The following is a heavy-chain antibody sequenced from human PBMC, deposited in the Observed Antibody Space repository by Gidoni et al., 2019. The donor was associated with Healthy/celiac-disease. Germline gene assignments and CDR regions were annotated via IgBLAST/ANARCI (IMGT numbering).Heavy chain of an antibody. CDR3: ARGNRPRSGRGYFDL. V-gene: IGHV4-34*01. CDR1: GWSFSGYY. Sequence: QVQLQQWGAGLLKPSETLSLTCSVYGWSFSGYYWSWIRQPPGKGLEWIGESNHSGSTNYNPSLKSRVTISVDTSKNQFSVKLSSVTAADTAVYYCARGNRPRSGRGYFDLWGRGTLVTVSS. J-gene: IGHJ2*01. D-gene: IGHD1-26*01. CDR2: SNHSGST.